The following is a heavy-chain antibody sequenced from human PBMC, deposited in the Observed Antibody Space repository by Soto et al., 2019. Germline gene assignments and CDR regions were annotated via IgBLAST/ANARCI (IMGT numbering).Heavy chain of an antibody. J-gene: IGHJ3*01. V-gene: IGHV3-74*01. CDR3: ARPNWTDEGGACDV. Sequence: EVQLVESGGGLVQPGGSLRLSCAASGFTFSSYWMYWVRQVPGMGLVWVSRINSGGTTTSYADSVKGRFTISRDNAKNTRYLQMNSLRAEDTAIYYCARPNWTDEGGACDVWGLGTMVTVSS. D-gene: IGHD1-1*01. CDR2: INSGGTTT. CDR1: GFTFSSYW.